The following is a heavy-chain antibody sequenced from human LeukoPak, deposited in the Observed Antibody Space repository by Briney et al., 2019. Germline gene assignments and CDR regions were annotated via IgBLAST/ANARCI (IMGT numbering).Heavy chain of an antibody. CDR3: ARPDGSWYYFDY. J-gene: IGHJ4*02. CDR1: GGSISSSSYY. D-gene: IGHD6-13*01. CDR2: IYYSGST. V-gene: IGHV4-39*07. Sequence: SETLSLTCTVSGGSISSSSYYWGWIRQPPGKGLEWIGSIYYSGSTYYNPSLKSRVTISVDTSKNQFSLKLSSVTAADTAVYYCARPDGSWYYFDYWGQGTLVTVSS.